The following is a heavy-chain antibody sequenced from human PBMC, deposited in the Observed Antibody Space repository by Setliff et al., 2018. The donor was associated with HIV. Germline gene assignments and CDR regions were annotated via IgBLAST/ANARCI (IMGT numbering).Heavy chain of an antibody. D-gene: IGHD3-16*01. J-gene: IGHJ4*02. CDR1: GDSFKSSRYY. CDR2: IHYGGYF. CDR3: ARPALGIGGGSRFDN. V-gene: IGHV4-39*01. Sequence: SETLSLTCTVSGDSFKSSRYYWGWIRQPPGKGLEWIGNIHYGGYFWYSPSLKSRVTISVDTSKNQFSLKLSSVTAADTAVYHCARPALGIGGGSRFDNWGQGIRVTVSS.